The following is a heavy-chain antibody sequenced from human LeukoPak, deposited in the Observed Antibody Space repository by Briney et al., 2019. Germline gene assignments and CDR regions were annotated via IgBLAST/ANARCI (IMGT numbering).Heavy chain of an antibody. V-gene: IGHV1-8*01. CDR2: MNPNSGNT. J-gene: IGHJ4*02. Sequence: ASVKVSCKPSGYTFTSYDINWVRQATGQGLEWMGWMNPNSGNTGYAQKFQGRVTMTRNTSISTVYMELSSLRSEDTAVYYCARGIGYYYDSSGPKWGQGTLVTVSS. CDR1: GYTFTSYD. CDR3: ARGIGYYYDSSGPK. D-gene: IGHD3-22*01.